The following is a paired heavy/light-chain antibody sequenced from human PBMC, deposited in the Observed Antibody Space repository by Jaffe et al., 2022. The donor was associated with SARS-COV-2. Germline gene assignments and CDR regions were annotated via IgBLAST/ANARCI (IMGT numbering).Heavy chain of an antibody. CDR1: GFTFSNAW. D-gene: IGHD2-15*01. J-gene: IGHJ4*02. CDR3: ATESNYYSGGSYYPYFFDH. V-gene: IGHV3-15*01. Sequence: EVLLAESGGGLVKPGGSLRLSCEASGFTFSNAWMSWVRRAPGKGLEWISHIKPNSDGGARDYAAPVKGRFIISRDDSKNTLYLQMNSLKTEDTALYYCATESNYYSGGSYYPYFFDHWGQGSLVTVSS. CDR2: IKPNSDGGAR.
Light chain of an antibody. CDR2: GNN. CDR1: RSTIGAGYD. V-gene: IGLV1-40*01. CDR3: QSYDSDLSAFV. J-gene: IGLJ1*01. Sequence: QSVVTQPPSVSGAPGQTVTISCTGSRSTIGAGYDVHWYQLLPGTAPKLLIYGNNNRPSGVPDRFSGSKSGTSASLAISGLQAEDEADYYCQSYDSDLSAFVFGTGTKVNVL.